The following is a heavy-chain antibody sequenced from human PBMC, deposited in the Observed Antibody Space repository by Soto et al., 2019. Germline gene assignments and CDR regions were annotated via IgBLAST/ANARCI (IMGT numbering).Heavy chain of an antibody. J-gene: IGHJ6*02. Sequence: ASVKVSCKASGYTFTSYYMHWVRQAPGQGLEWMGIINPSGGSTSYAQKFQGRVTMTRDTSTSTVYMELSSLRSEDTAVYYCARDRAGLEGYSSSWYYYYYGMDVWGQGTTVTVSS. D-gene: IGHD6-13*01. CDR2: INPSGGST. CDR3: ARDRAGLEGYSSSWYYYYYGMDV. V-gene: IGHV1-46*01. CDR1: GYTFTSYY.